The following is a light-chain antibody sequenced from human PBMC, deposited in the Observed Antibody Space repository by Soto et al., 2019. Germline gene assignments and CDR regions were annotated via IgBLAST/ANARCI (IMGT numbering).Light chain of an antibody. V-gene: IGKV1-5*01. Sequence: DIEMTQSPSTLSASVGDRVTITCRASQTINSFLAWYQQTPGKAPKLLIYDASSLQSGVPSRFRGGVAGTEFTLTISSLQPDDFATFHCQQYYRYPWTFGQGTKVEIK. CDR3: QQYYRYPWT. CDR1: QTINSF. CDR2: DAS. J-gene: IGKJ1*01.